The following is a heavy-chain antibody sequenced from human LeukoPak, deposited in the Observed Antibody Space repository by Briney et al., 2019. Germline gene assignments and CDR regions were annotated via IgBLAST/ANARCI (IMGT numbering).Heavy chain of an antibody. CDR2: SGSGGST. J-gene: IGHJ5*02. CDR3: VRAYHPGGWFDP. CDR1: GFNFSIYP. Sequence: GGSLRLSCTTSGFNFSIYPMTWVRQAPGKGLEWVSASGSGGSTYYADSVKGRFTISRDNAKNSLFLQMNSLTAEDTAVHYCVRAYHPGGWFDPWGQGTLVTVSS. V-gene: IGHV3-23*01. D-gene: IGHD2-2*01.